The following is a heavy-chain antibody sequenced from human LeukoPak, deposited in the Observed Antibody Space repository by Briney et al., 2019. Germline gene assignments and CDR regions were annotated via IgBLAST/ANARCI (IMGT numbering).Heavy chain of an antibody. CDR2: MNPNSGNT. D-gene: IGHD3-16*02. Sequence: ASVKVSFKASGYTFTSYDINWVRQAPGQGLEWMGWMNPNSGNTGSAQRFQGRVTMTRDTSRSTAYMELRSLTSEDTAVYYCARGPLVRLPSSFDPWGQGTLVTVSS. CDR3: ARGPLVRLPSSFDP. V-gene: IGHV1-8*01. CDR1: GYTFTSYD. J-gene: IGHJ5*02.